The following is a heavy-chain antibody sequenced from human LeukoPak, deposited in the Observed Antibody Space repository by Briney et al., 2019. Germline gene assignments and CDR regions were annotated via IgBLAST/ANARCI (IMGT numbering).Heavy chain of an antibody. D-gene: IGHD3-22*01. CDR3: AKDGHYDSSGFTLQY. J-gene: IGHJ1*01. V-gene: IGHV3-23*01. CDR2: VSSSGTST. Sequence: GGSLRLSCAASGFTFSSYSMNWVRQAPGKGLEWVSTVSSSGTSTYYADSVKGRFTISRDNSKNTLYLQMNSLRVEDTAVYYCAKDGHYDSSGFTLQYWGQGTLVTVSS. CDR1: GFTFSSYS.